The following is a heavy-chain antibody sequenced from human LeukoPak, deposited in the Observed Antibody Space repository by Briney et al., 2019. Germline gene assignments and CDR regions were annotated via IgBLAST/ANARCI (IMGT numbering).Heavy chain of an antibody. J-gene: IGHJ4*02. CDR3: ARALIYYYDSSGYYFDY. CDR2: INWNGGST. V-gene: IGHV3-20*03. D-gene: IGHD3-22*01. CDR1: GFTFDDYG. Sequence: GGSLRLSYAASGFTFDDYGMSWVRQAPGKGLEWVSGINWNGGSTGYADSVKGRFTISGDNAKNSLYLQMNSLRAEDTALYYCARALIYYYDSSGYYFDYWGQGTLVTVSS.